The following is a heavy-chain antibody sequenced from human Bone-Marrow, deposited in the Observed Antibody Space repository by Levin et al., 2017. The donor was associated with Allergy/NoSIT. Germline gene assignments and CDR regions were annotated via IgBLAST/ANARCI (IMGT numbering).Heavy chain of an antibody. J-gene: IGHJ4*02. Sequence: GSLRLSCAVYGGSFSGYYWSWIRQPPGKGLEWIGEINHSGSTNYNPSLKSRVTISVDTSKNQFSLKLSSVTAADTAVYYCARRKTYYYGSGSGWYFDYWGQGTLVTVSS. CDR1: GGSFSGYY. CDR3: ARRKTYYYGSGSGWYFDY. V-gene: IGHV4-34*01. CDR2: INHSGST. D-gene: IGHD3-10*01.